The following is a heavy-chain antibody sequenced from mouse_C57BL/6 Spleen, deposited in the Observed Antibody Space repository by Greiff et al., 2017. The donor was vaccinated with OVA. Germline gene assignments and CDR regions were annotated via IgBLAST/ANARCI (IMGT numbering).Heavy chain of an antibody. D-gene: IGHD3-3*01. Sequence: EVQLVESGGGLVQPGGSLSLSCAASGFTFTDYYMSWVRQPPGKALEWFGFIRNKANGYTTEYSASVKGRFTISRDTSQSILYLQMNALGAEDSATYCCARWGLGGVFGCWGQGTTLTVSS. J-gene: IGHJ2*01. CDR1: GFTFTDYY. CDR3: ARWGLGGVFGC. CDR2: IRNKANGYTT. V-gene: IGHV7-3*01.